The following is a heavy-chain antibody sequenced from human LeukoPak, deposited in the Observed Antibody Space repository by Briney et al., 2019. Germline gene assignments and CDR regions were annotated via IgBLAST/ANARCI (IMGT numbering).Heavy chain of an antibody. CDR3: ARGGCTNGVCYTPNPSYYYYYYMDV. CDR1: GFTFDDYA. J-gene: IGHJ6*03. V-gene: IGHV3-9*01. CDR2: ITWNSDNI. D-gene: IGHD2-8*01. Sequence: GGSLRLSCAASGFTFDDYAMHWVRQAPGKGLEWVSGITWNSDNIEYADSVKGRFTISRDNAKNTLYLQMNSLRAEDTAVYYCARGGCTNGVCYTPNPSYYYYYYMDVWGKGTTVTVSS.